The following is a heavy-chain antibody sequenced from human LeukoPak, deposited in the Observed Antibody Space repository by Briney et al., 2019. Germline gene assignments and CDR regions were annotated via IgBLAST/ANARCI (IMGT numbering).Heavy chain of an antibody. Sequence: ASVKVSCKASGYTFTGYYMHWVRQAPGQGLEWMGWINPNSGGTNYAQKFQGRVTMTRDTSISTAYMELSRLRSDDTAVYYCARTPRTSSIAARGDAFGIWGQGTMVTVSS. CDR2: INPNSGGT. CDR1: GYTFTGYY. D-gene: IGHD6-6*01. CDR3: ARTPRTSSIAARGDAFGI. J-gene: IGHJ3*02. V-gene: IGHV1-2*02.